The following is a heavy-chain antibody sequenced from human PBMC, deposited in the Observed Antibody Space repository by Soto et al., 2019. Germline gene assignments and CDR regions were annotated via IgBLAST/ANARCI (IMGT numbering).Heavy chain of an antibody. CDR1: GLTFNRHS. Sequence: GSLRLSCAASGLTFNRHSMNWVRQAAGKGLEWVSSISSTTNYIYYGDSMKGRFTISRDNAKNSLYLEMNSLRAEDTAVYYCARESEDLTSNFGYWGQGTLVTVSS. V-gene: IGHV3-21*06. CDR2: ISSTTNYI. CDR3: ARESEDLTSNFGY. J-gene: IGHJ4*02.